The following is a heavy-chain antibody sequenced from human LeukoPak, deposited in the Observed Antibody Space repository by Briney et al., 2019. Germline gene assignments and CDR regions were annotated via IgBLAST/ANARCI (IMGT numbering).Heavy chain of an antibody. CDR3: AKDISHDSSGYPDY. J-gene: IGHJ4*02. D-gene: IGHD3-22*01. CDR1: GFAFSDSW. V-gene: IGHV3-7*03. CDR2: MNQDGSAI. Sequence: GGSLRLSCAASGFAFSDSWMSWVRQAPGKGLEWVANMNQDGSAIDYVDSVKGRFTISRDNAMNSLYLQMNSLRAEDTALYYCAKDISHDSSGYPDYWGQGTLVTVSS.